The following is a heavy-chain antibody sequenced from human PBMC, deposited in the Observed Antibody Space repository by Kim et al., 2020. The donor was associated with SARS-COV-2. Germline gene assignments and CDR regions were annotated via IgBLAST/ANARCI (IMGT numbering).Heavy chain of an antibody. D-gene: IGHD3-10*01. CDR2: IWYDGSNK. V-gene: IGHV3-33*06. Sequence: GGSLRLSCAASGFTFSSYGMHWVRQAPGKGLEWVAVIWYDGSNKYYADSVKGRFTISRDNSKNTLYLQMNSLRAEDTAVYYCAKRLFSGSYSDGMDVWGQGTTVTVSS. CDR3: AKRLFSGSYSDGMDV. J-gene: IGHJ6*02. CDR1: GFTFSSYG.